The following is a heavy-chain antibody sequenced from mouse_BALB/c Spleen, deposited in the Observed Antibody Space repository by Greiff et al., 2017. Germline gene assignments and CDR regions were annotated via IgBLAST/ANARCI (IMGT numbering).Heavy chain of an antibody. CDR3: ARDRTGYFDY. CDR1: GFTFSSYG. Sequence: EVQRVESGGGLVQPGGSLKLSCAASGFTFSSYGMSWVRQTPDKRLELVATINSNGGSTYYPDSVKGRFTISRDNAKNTLYLQMSSLKSEDTAMYYCARDRTGYFDYWGQGTTLTVSS. V-gene: IGHV5-6-3*01. J-gene: IGHJ2*01. CDR2: INSNGGST.